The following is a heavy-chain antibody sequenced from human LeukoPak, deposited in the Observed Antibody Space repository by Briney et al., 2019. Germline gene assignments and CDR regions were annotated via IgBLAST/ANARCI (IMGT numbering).Heavy chain of an antibody. J-gene: IGHJ4*02. V-gene: IGHV7-4-1*02. CDR2: INTNTGNP. CDR1: GYTFTGYY. D-gene: IGHD3-10*01. CDR3: ARDADYYGSFH. Sequence: ASVKVSCKASGYTFTGYYMHWVRQAPGQGLEWMGWINTNTGNPTYAQGFTGRFVFSLDTSVSTAYLQISSLKAEDTAVYYCARDADYYGSFHWGQGTLVTVSS.